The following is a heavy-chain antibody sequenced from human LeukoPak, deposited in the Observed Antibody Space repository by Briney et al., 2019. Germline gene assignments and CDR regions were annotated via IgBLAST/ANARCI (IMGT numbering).Heavy chain of an antibody. CDR2: ITTSSRYI. CDR1: QFTFSSYS. D-gene: IGHD3-3*01. J-gene: IGHJ3*02. CDR3: AKDEGSYDFWSGYFYDAFDI. V-gene: IGHV3-21*06. Sequence: GGSLRLSCAASQFTFSSYSLNWVRQAPGKGLEWISSITTSSRYIYYADSVKGRFTISRDNANNLLYLQMNRLRAEDTAVYYCAKDEGSYDFWSGYFYDAFDIWGQGTMVTVSS.